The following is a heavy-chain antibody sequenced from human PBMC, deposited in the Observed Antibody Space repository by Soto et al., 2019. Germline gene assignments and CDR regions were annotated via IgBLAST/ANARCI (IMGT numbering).Heavy chain of an antibody. D-gene: IGHD3-16*02. J-gene: IGHJ4*02. CDR1: SGSISRES. CDR2: IYNSGST. Sequence: PETRSLAWTGTSGSISRESCIWIRPPQGKGLEWIGYIYNSGSTNYNPSLKSRVTRSVDTSKNQFSLKLSSVTAADTAVYYCSRGGRLGELSLVYWGQGPPVTVS. CDR3: SRGGRLGELSLVY. V-gene: IGHV4-59*01.